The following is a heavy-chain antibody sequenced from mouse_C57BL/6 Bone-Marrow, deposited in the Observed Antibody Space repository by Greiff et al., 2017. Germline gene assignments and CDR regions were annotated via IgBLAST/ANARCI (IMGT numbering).Heavy chain of an antibody. CDR2: IYPRSGNT. CDR1: GYTFTSYG. V-gene: IGHV1-81*01. J-gene: IGHJ3*01. D-gene: IGHD2-4*01. Sequence: VQLQESGAELARPGASVKLSCKASGYTFTSYGISWVKQRTGQGLEWIGEIYPRSGNTYYNEKFKGKATLTADKSSSTAYMELRSLTSEDSAVYFCAIDYDYGFAYWGQGTLVTVSA. CDR3: AIDYDYGFAY.